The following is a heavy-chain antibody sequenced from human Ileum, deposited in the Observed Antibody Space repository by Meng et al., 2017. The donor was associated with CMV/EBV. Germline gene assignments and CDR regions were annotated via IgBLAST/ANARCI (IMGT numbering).Heavy chain of an antibody. J-gene: IGHJ4*02. CDR2: LRTSGTT. Sequence: QLQGSGPGLVKPSEPLSLACIVSGDSISGYHWTWIRKPAGKGLEWIGRLRTSGTTDHNPSLRSRVTLSIDTSKNQFSLKLNSVTAADTAVYYCGRAGARGVPVDMWGQGTLVTVSS. CDR3: GRAGARGVPVDM. CDR1: GDSISGYH. V-gene: IGHV4-4*07. D-gene: IGHD3-10*01.